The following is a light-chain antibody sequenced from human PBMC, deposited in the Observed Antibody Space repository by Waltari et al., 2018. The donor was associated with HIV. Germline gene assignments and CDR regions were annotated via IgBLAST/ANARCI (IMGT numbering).Light chain of an antibody. Sequence: QSALTQPASVSGSPGQSITISCTGTSSDVGGYHYVSWYQQHPGKAPKLMIYEVSNQPSGVSNRFSGSKSGNTASLTISGLQAEDDADYYCSSYTSSSTLSYVFGTGTKVTVL. V-gene: IGLV2-14*01. CDR1: SSDVGGYHY. J-gene: IGLJ1*01. CDR3: SSYTSSSTLSYV. CDR2: EVS.